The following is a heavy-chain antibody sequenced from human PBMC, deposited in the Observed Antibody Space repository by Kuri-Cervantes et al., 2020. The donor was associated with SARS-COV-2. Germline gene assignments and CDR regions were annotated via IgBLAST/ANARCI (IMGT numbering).Heavy chain of an antibody. J-gene: IGHJ5*02. V-gene: IGHV1-8*01. CDR1: ETTFPNYD. Sequence: ASVKVSCKTPETTFPNYDINWVRQATGQGLEWMGWMNPNSGNTGYAQKFQGRVTITRNTSISTAYMELSSLRSEDTAVYYCARDSYPCSSTSCYVSWFDPWGQGTLVTVSS. D-gene: IGHD2-2*01. CDR3: ARDSYPCSSTSCYVSWFDP. CDR2: MNPNSGNT.